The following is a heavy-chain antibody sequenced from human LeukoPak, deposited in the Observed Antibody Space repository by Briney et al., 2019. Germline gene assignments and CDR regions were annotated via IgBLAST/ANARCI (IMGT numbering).Heavy chain of an antibody. J-gene: IGHJ4*02. Sequence: GGSPRLSCAASGFTFSTYWMHWVRQAPGKGLVWVSRINSDGSSTSYADSVKGRFTISRDNSKNTLYLQMNSLRAEDTAVYYCAKDSDGVHDFWSGYHYGIDYWGQGTLVTVSS. CDR3: AKDSDGVHDFWSGYHYGIDY. V-gene: IGHV3-74*01. D-gene: IGHD3-3*01. CDR1: GFTFSTYW. CDR2: INSDGSST.